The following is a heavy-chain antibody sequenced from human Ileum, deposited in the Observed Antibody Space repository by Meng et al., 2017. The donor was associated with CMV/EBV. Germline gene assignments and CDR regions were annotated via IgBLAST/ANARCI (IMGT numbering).Heavy chain of an antibody. CDR1: GGSMSGYY. Sequence: HLQASGPGLVNPSETLSLTCSVSGGSMSGYYWGWIRQPAGKGLEWIGRIYVSVSTDYNPSLKSRATMSVDTSKKQFSLRLTSVTAADTAVYFCAREVDVDGAVPQKGGYYYDYWGQGILVTVSS. V-gene: IGHV4-4*07. J-gene: IGHJ4*02. CDR2: IYVSVST. CDR3: AREVDVDGAVPQKGGYYYDY. D-gene: IGHD3-3*01.